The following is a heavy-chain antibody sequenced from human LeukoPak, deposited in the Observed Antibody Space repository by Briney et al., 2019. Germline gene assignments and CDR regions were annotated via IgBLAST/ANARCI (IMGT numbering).Heavy chain of an antibody. V-gene: IGHV4-4*07. D-gene: IGHD1-26*01. CDR1: GGSISNYY. CDR3: ARDPFRSSFDS. J-gene: IGHJ4*02. CDR2: IYISGAT. Sequence: PSETLSLTCTVSGGSISNYYWNWIRQPAGKELEWIGRIYISGATNYNPSLKSRVTMSVDTSKNQFSLKLSSVTAADTAVYYCARDPFRSSFDSWGQGTLVTVSS.